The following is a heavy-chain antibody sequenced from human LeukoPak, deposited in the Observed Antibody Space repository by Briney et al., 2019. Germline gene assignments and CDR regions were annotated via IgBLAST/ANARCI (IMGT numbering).Heavy chain of an antibody. Sequence: GASVKVSCKASGYTFTSYYMHWVRQAPGHGLEWMGIINPTSGSTSDAQKFQGRVTMTRDTSTSTVYMELSSLRSEDTAVYYCARGDYGDTRRYYYYMDVWGKGTTVTVSS. D-gene: IGHD4-17*01. J-gene: IGHJ6*03. CDR1: GYTFTSYY. CDR2: INPTSGST. V-gene: IGHV1-46*01. CDR3: ARGDYGDTRRYYYYMDV.